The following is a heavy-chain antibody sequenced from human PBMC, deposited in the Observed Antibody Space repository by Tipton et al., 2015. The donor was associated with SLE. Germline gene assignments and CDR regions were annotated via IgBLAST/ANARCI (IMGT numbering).Heavy chain of an antibody. V-gene: IGHV1-69*05. Sequence: QSGAEVKKPGSSVKVSCKASGGTFSSYAISWVRQAPGQGLEWMGGIIPIFGTANYAQKFQGRVTITTDESTSTAYMELSSLRSEDTAVYYCAIGVYSGYDHAGTTVTKAFDYWGQGTLVTVSS. CDR3: AIGVYSGYDHAGTTVTKAFDY. J-gene: IGHJ4*02. D-gene: IGHD5-12*01. CDR1: GGTFSSYA. CDR2: IIPIFGTA.